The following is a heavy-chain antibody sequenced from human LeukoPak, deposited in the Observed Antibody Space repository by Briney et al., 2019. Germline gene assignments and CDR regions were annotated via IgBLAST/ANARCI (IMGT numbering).Heavy chain of an antibody. J-gene: IGHJ4*02. V-gene: IGHV3-73*01. Sequence: GGSLRLSCAASGFTFSGSAMHWVRQASGKGLEWVGRIRSKANSYATAYAASVKGRFTISRDDSKNTLYLQMNSLRAEDTAVYYCAKDQKAAAGTLYYFDYWGQGTLVTVSS. CDR3: AKDQKAAAGTLYYFDY. CDR2: IRSKANSYAT. CDR1: GFTFSGSA. D-gene: IGHD6-13*01.